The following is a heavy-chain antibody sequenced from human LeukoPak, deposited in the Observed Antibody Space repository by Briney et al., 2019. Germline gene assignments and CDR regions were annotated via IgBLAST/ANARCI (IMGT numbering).Heavy chain of an antibody. J-gene: IGHJ4*02. Sequence: VASVRDSCKVSGYTLSELSMQWVPPTPGEGLERRGGFDPEDGETIYAQKFQGRVTMTEDTSTDTAYMELSSLRSEDTAVYYCATYYYDSSGSPFDYWGQGTLVTVSS. CDR2: FDPEDGET. CDR1: GYTLSELS. V-gene: IGHV1-24*01. D-gene: IGHD3-22*01. CDR3: ATYYYDSSGSPFDY.